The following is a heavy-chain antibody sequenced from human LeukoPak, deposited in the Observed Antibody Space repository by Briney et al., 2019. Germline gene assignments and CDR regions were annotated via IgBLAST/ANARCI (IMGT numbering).Heavy chain of an antibody. CDR3: ARGSRNYYDSSGYYYY. J-gene: IGHJ4*02. Sequence: PGGSLRLSCAASGFDFRSYDMHWVRQAPGKGLEYVSAISSHGYSYYANSVKGRFSISRDNSKNTLYLQMGSLRAEDMAVYYCARGSRNYYDSSGYYYYWGQGTLVTVSS. CDR2: ISSHGYS. CDR1: GFDFRSYD. D-gene: IGHD3-22*01. V-gene: IGHV3-64*01.